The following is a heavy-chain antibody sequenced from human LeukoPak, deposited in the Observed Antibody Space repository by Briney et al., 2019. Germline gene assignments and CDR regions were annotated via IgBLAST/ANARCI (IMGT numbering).Heavy chain of an antibody. CDR3: ARAPAVLRYFDWLLSAFDI. J-gene: IGHJ3*02. D-gene: IGHD3-9*01. Sequence: SETLSLTCTVSGGSFGTYYWSWIRQPPGKGLEWIGDIYYSGSTNYNPSLKSRVTISVDTSKNQFSLKLSSVTTADTAVYYCARAPAVLRYFDWLLSAFDIWGQGTMVTVSS. CDR1: GGSFGTYY. V-gene: IGHV4-59*01. CDR2: IYYSGST.